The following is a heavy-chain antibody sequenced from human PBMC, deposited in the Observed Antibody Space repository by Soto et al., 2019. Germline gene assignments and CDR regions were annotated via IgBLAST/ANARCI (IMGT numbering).Heavy chain of an antibody. J-gene: IGHJ4*02. D-gene: IGHD3-10*01. V-gene: IGHV1-69*02. CDR3: VRSVAGEFKPFDY. CDR2: IIPILGIA. Sequence: QVQLVQSGAEVKKPGSSVKVSCKASGGTFSSYTISWVRQAPGQGLEWMGRIIPILGIANYAQKFQGRVTITADKSTSTAYMELSSLRSEDTAVYYCVRSVAGEFKPFDYWGQGTLVTVSS. CDR1: GGTFSSYT.